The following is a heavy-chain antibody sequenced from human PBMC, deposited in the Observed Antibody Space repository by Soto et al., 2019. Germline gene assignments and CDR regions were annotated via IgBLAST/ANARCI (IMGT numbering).Heavy chain of an antibody. D-gene: IGHD3-10*01. Sequence: EVQLLESGGGSVQPGGSLRLSCAASGFTFSSYAMTWVRQAPGKGLEWVSAMSGNGGGTYYADSVKGRFTISRDYSKNTVYLQMNSLRAEDTAVYYCAKVATLITMVRGVYFDHWGQGTLVTVSA. V-gene: IGHV3-23*01. J-gene: IGHJ4*02. CDR2: MSGNGGGT. CDR1: GFTFSSYA. CDR3: AKVATLITMVRGVYFDH.